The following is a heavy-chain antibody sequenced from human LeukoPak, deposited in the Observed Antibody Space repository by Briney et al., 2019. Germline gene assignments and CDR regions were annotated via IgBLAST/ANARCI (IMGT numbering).Heavy chain of an antibody. CDR2: ITSSSSYI. J-gene: IGHJ3*02. D-gene: IGHD3-10*01. CDR1: GFTFSSYS. V-gene: IGHV3-21*01. CDR3: ARGADYGSGSYDAFDI. Sequence: GGSLRLSCAASGFTFSSYSMNWVRQAPGKGLEWVSSITSSSSYIYYADSVKGRFTISRDNAKNSLYLQMNSLRAEDTAVYYCARGADYGSGSYDAFDIWGQGTMVTVSS.